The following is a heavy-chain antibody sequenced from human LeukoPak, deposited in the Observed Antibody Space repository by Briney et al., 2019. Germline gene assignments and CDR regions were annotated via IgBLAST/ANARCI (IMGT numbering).Heavy chain of an antibody. J-gene: IGHJ5*02. D-gene: IGHD3-10*01. Sequence: GGSLRLSCAASGFTFSSYEMNWVRQAPGKGLEWVSYISSSGNVRHYGDSVKGRFTISRDNTKNTLYLHMNSLRAEDTAVYYCARERLDVLLWFGELFPWGQGTLVTVSS. CDR1: GFTFSSYE. CDR2: ISSSGNVR. V-gene: IGHV3-48*03. CDR3: ARERLDVLLWFGELFP.